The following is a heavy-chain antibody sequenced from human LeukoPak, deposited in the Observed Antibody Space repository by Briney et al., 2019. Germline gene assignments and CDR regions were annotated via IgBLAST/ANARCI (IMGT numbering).Heavy chain of an antibody. V-gene: IGHV4-4*07. J-gene: IGHJ3*02. CDR1: GGSISSYY. CDR3: ARDPPSVPGVYAFDI. D-gene: IGHD3-10*01. CDR2: IYTSGST. Sequence: SETLSLTCTVSGGSISSYYWSWIRQPAGKGLEWIGRIYTSGSTNCNPSLKSRVTMSVDTSKNQFSLKLSSVTAADTAVYYCARDPPSVPGVYAFDIWGQGTMVTVSS.